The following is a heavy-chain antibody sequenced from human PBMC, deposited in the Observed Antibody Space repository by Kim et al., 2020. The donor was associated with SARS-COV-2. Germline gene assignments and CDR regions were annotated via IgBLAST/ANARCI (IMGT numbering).Heavy chain of an antibody. CDR3: ARRNYPYYFDY. Sequence: SETLSLTCTVSGASISSSNYYWGWIRPPPGKGLEWIATIYYTGSGNYNPSLQSRVTTSVDTSKNQFSLTLNSVTAADTTVYYCARRNYPYYFDYWGQGTLVTVSS. V-gene: IGHV4-39*01. CDR1: GASISSSNYY. J-gene: IGHJ4*02. D-gene: IGHD1-7*01. CDR2: IYYTGSG.